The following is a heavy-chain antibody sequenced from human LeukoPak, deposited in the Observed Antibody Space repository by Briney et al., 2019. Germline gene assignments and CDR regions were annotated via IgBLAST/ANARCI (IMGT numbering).Heavy chain of an antibody. D-gene: IGHD3-3*01. CDR1: GYSFTSYY. Sequence: ASVKVSCKASGYSFTSYYIHWVRQAPGQGLEWMGIINPSGGSTSYAQKFQGRVTMTRDTSTSTVYMELSSLRSEDTAVYYCARDNRLRYDFWSGSAAFDIWGQGTMVTVSS. CDR3: ARDNRLRYDFWSGSAAFDI. J-gene: IGHJ3*02. V-gene: IGHV1-46*01. CDR2: INPSGGST.